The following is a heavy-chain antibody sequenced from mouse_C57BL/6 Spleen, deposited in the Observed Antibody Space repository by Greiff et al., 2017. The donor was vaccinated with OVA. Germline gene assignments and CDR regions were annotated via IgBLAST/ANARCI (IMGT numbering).Heavy chain of an antibody. CDR2: IYPRDGST. J-gene: IGHJ3*01. V-gene: IGHV1-85*01. D-gene: IGHD1-1*01. CDR3: ARGNYYGSRTGFAY. CDR1: GYTFTSYD. Sequence: QVQLQQSGPELVKPGASVKLSCKASGYTFTSYDINWVKQRPGQGLEWIGWIYPRDGSTKYNEKVKGKATLTVDTSSSTAYMELHSLTSEDSAVYFCARGNYYGSRTGFAYWGQGTLVTVSA.